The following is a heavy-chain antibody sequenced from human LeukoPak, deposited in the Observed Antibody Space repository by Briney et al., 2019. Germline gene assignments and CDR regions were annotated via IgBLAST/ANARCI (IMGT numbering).Heavy chain of an antibody. D-gene: IGHD3-10*02. CDR1: GFTFSDYS. CDR2: ISRDGNYK. J-gene: IGHJ3*02. Sequence: GRSLRLSCAASGFTFSDYSMHWVRQSPGKGLEWVATISRDGNYKYYADSVKGRFTISRDNSLNRLYVQMNSLRPDDTAMYDCVKGSVRYPSTSFDIWGQGTLVTVSS. CDR3: VKGSVRYPSTSFDI. V-gene: IGHV3-30*04.